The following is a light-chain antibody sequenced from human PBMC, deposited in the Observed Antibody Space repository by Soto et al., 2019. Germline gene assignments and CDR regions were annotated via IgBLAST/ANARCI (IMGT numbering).Light chain of an antibody. J-gene: IGKJ1*01. V-gene: IGKV3-15*01. CDR2: GAS. CDR3: QQYNNWPPSGT. Sequence: EIEMTQSPATLSVSLGERATLSCRASQSVRSNLAWYQHKPGQAPRLLIYGASSRATGIPARFSGSGSGTEFTLTISSLQSEDSAVYYCQQYNNWPPSGTFGQGTKVEIK. CDR1: QSVRSN.